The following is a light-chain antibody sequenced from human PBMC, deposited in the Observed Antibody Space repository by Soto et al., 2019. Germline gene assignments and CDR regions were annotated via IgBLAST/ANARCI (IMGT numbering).Light chain of an antibody. CDR3: QQYYSYPWT. Sequence: IQMTQSPSSLSASTGDRVTITCRASQGISSYLAWYQQKPGKAPKLLIYAASTLQSGVPSRFSGSGSGTDFTLTISCLQSEDFATYYCQQYYSYPWTFGQGTKV. J-gene: IGKJ1*01. CDR2: AAS. V-gene: IGKV1-8*01. CDR1: QGISSY.